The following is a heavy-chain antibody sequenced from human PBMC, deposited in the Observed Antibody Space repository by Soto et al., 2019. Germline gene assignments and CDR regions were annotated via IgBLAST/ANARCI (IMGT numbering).Heavy chain of an antibody. CDR1: GFTFRNYA. J-gene: IGHJ4*02. CDR2: ISYDGSNQ. D-gene: IGHD3-22*01. Sequence: GGSLRLSCAASGFTFRNYAMYWVRQVRQAPGKGLEWVAVISYDGSNQFYADSVKGRFTISRDDSKNTLYLQMNSLRADDTAVYYCARDDYSSTGRNSVFDYWGQGTLVTVSS. CDR3: ARDDYSSTGRNSVFDY. V-gene: IGHV3-30-3*01.